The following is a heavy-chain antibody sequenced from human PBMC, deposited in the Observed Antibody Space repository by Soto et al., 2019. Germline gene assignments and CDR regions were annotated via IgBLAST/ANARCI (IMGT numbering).Heavy chain of an antibody. Sequence: GGSLRLSCAASGFTFSSYGMHWVRQAPGKGLEWVAVISYDGSNKYYADSVKGRFTISRDNSKNTLCLQLDSLRPEDTAVYYCATWQGSLNFHYWGHGTLVTVSS. CDR1: GFTFSSYG. V-gene: IGHV3-30*03. CDR3: ATWQGSLNFHY. CDR2: ISYDGSNK. J-gene: IGHJ4*01.